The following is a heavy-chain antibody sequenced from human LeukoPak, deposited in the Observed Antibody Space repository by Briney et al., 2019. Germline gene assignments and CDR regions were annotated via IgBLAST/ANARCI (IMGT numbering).Heavy chain of an antibody. D-gene: IGHD3-3*01. CDR1: GGSISSGSYY. CDR3: ARLGILRGFDY. CDR2: IYTSGST. Sequence: SQTLSLTCTVSGGSISSGSYYWSWIRQPAGKGLEWIGRIYTSGSTTYNPSLKSRVTISVEASKNQFSLKLSSVTAADTAVYYCARLGILRGFDYWGQGTLVTVSS. V-gene: IGHV4-61*02. J-gene: IGHJ4*02.